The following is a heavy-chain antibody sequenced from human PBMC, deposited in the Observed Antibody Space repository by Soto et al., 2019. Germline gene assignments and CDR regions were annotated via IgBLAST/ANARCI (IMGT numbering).Heavy chain of an antibody. J-gene: IGHJ4*02. V-gene: IGHV1-46*01. D-gene: IGHD3-22*01. CDR1: GYSFTNFH. CDR3: ARDVICHDNYETIGYYFDD. Sequence: QVQLSQFGAEVKKPGASVKVSCNASGYSFTNFHIHWVRQAPGQGLEWMGRIDPSGGITRDAQRLQGRITMTRDASTSTVYMELRSLTAEYTAVYDCARDVICHDNYETIGYYFDDWGQGTMVTVSS. CDR2: IDPSGGIT.